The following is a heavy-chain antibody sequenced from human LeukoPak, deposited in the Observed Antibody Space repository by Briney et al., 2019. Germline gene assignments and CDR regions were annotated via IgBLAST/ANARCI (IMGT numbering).Heavy chain of an antibody. D-gene: IGHD5-24*01. CDR2: IYYSGST. CDR3: ARVGRWLQLLDY. V-gene: IGHV4-31*03. CDR1: GGSIDSGGYY. J-gene: IGHJ4*02. Sequence: PSETLSLTCTVSGGSIDSGGYYRSWIRQHPGKGLEWIGYIYYSGSTYYNPSLKSRVTISVDTSKNQFSLKLSSVTAADTAVYYCARVGRWLQLLDYWGQGTLVTVSS.